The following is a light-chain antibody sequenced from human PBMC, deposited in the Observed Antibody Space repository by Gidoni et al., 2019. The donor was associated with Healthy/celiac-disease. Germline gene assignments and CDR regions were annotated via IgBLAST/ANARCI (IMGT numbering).Light chain of an antibody. V-gene: IGKV4-1*01. CDR2: WAS. Sequence: DIVMTQSPDSLAVSLGERATINCKSSQSVLYSSNNKNYLAWYQQKPGQPPKLLIYWASTRESGVPDRFSCSGSGTEFTLTISSLQSEDVAVYYCQQYYSTPQTFGPXTKVDIK. J-gene: IGKJ3*01. CDR3: QQYYSTPQT. CDR1: QSVLYSSNNKNY.